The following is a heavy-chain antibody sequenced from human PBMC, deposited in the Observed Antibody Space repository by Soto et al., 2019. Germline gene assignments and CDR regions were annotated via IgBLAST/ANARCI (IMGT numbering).Heavy chain of an antibody. V-gene: IGHV1-8*01. CDR3: ARSVDTAMVKDY. CDR2: MNPNSGNT. J-gene: IGHJ4*02. Sequence: ASVKVSCKASGYTFTSYDMNWVRQATGQGLEWMGWMNPNSGNTGYAQKFQGRVTMTRNTSISTAYMELSSLRSEDTAVYYCARSVDTAMVKDYWGQGPLLTVSS. CDR1: GYTFTSYD. D-gene: IGHD5-18*01.